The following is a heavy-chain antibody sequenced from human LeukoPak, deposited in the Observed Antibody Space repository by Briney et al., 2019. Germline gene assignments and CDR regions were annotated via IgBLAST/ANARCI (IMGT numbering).Heavy chain of an antibody. V-gene: IGHV1-69*04. D-gene: IGHD5-24*01. CDR1: GGTFSSYA. CDR3: ARDRRGPRDGYNFGAFDI. CDR2: IIPILGIA. J-gene: IGHJ3*02. Sequence: ASVKFSCKASGGTFSSYAISWVRQAPGQGLEWMGRIIPILGIANYAQKFQGRVTMTRDTSTSTVYMELSSLRSEDTAVYYCARDRRGPRDGYNFGAFDIWGQGTMVTVSS.